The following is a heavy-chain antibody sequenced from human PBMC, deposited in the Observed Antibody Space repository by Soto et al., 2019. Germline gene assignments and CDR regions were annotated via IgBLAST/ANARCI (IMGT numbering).Heavy chain of an antibody. CDR2: IKSKSDGGTA. D-gene: IGHD5-18*01. Sequence: EVQLVGSGGGLVKPGGSLKLSCAASTFTFTTAWMSWVRQAPGKGLEWVGHIKSKSDGGTADYAAPVKGRFTISRDDSKNTLYLQMNSLKTEDTAVYYCTTLIGGYCSGLSDYWGQGTLVTVSS. CDR3: TTLIGGYCSGLSDY. CDR1: TFTFTTAW. J-gene: IGHJ4*02. V-gene: IGHV3-15*07.